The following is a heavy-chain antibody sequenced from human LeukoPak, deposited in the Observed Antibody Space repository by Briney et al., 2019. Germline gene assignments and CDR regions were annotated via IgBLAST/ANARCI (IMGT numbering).Heavy chain of an antibody. CDR2: ISSSGSTI. V-gene: IGHV3-48*03. CDR3: ARGSHYYYYYMDV. J-gene: IGHJ6*03. Sequence: GGSLRLSCAASGFTFSSYEMNWVRQAPGKGLEWVSYISSSGSTIYYADSVKGRFTISRDNAKNSLYLQMNSLRSEDTAVYYCARGSHYYYYYMDVWGKGTTVTVSS. CDR1: GFTFSSYE.